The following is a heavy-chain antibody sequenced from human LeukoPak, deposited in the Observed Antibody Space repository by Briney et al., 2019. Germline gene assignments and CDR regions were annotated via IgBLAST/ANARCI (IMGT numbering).Heavy chain of an antibody. J-gene: IGHJ4*02. CDR2: LSGSGTA. V-gene: IGHV3-23*01. CDR3: TSGYSSGWYPGRF. D-gene: IGHD6-19*01. CDR1: GFTFDSFA. Sequence: QSGGSLRLSCAVSGFTFDSFAMNWVRQPPGKGLEWVSSLSGSGTALYADSVKGRFTISRDNAKNTLYLQMNSLGVEDTAVYYCTSGYSSGWYPGRFWGQGTLVTVSS.